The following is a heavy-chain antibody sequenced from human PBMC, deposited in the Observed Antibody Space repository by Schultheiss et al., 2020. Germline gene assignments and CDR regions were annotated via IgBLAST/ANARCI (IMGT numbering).Heavy chain of an antibody. D-gene: IGHD2-21*01. CDR3: AKEITGDYYYYGMDV. J-gene: IGHJ6*02. CDR1: GFTFDDYA. CDR2: ISYDGSNK. V-gene: IGHV3-30*18. Sequence: GGSLRLSCAASGFTFDDYAMHWVRQAPGKGLEWVAVISYDGSNKYYADSVKGRFTISRDNSKNTLYLQMNSLRAEDTAVYYCAKEITGDYYYYGMDVWGQGTTVTVSS.